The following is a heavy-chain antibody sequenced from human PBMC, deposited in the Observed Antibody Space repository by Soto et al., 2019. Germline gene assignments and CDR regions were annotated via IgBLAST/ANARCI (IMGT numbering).Heavy chain of an antibody. CDR1: GYTFTSYD. CDR3: ARESTGTPSMDV. D-gene: IGHD1-1*01. V-gene: IGHV1-8*01. CDR2: MKPNSGNT. J-gene: IGHJ6*02. Sequence: QVQLVQSGADVKKPWASVKVSCKASGYTFTSYDINWVRQATGQGLEWMGWMKPNSGNTGYAQKFRGRVTMTRNTSISTAYMELSSLRSEDTAVYYCARESTGTPSMDVWGLGTTVTVSS.